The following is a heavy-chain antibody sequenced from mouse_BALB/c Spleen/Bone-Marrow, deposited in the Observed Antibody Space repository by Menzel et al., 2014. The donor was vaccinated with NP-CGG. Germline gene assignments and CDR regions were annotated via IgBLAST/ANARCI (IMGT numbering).Heavy chain of an antibody. CDR1: GFGFSSSD. CDR3: ATHYYGRFDY. J-gene: IGHJ2*01. V-gene: IGHV5-12-1*01. Sequence: EVKVVESGGGLVKPGGSLKLSCAASGFGFSSSDMSWVRQTPEKRLEWVAYISSGGGSTYYPDTVKGRFTISRDNAKNTLYLQMSSLKSEDTAMYYCATHYYGRFDYWGQGTTHTVSS. CDR2: ISSGGGST. D-gene: IGHD1-2*01.